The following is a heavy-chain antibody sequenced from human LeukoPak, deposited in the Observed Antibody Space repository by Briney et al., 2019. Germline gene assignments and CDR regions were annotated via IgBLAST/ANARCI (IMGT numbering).Heavy chain of an antibody. Sequence: GGSLRLSCAASGFTFSSYVMSWVRQAPGKGLEWVSSISNGGGSTYYADSVKGRFTITRDNSKNTLYLQMNSLRAEDTAVYYCARVTYYYDSSGYYYDHFDCWGQGTLVTVSS. CDR1: GFTFSSYV. CDR3: ARVTYYYDSSGYYYDHFDC. J-gene: IGHJ4*02. D-gene: IGHD3-22*01. CDR2: ISNGGGST. V-gene: IGHV3-23*01.